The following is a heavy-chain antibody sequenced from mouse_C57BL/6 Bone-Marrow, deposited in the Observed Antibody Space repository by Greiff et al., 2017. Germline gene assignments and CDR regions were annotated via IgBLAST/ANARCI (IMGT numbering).Heavy chain of an antibody. Sequence: EVQVVESGGDLAKPGGSLKLSCAASGFTFSSYGMSWVRQTPDKRLEWVATISSGGSYTYYPNSVKGRFTISRDNAKNTLYLHMSMMNSEDTAMYYCEREVIYYYGSSYAWFAYWGQGTLVTVSA. CDR1: GFTFSSYG. CDR2: ISSGGSYT. CDR3: EREVIYYYGSSYAWFAY. V-gene: IGHV5-6*01. J-gene: IGHJ3*01. D-gene: IGHD1-1*01.